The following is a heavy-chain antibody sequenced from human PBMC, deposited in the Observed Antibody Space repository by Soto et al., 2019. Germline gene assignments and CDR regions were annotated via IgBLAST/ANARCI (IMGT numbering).Heavy chain of an antibody. J-gene: IGHJ4*02. Sequence: QVQLVESGGGVVQPGRSLRLSCAASGFTFSSYGMHWVRQAPGKGLEWVAVLWYDGSNQYYADSVKGRFTISRDNSKNTLYLQMNSLRAEDTAVYYCAREGNQLQDYWGQGTLVTVSS. CDR1: GFTFSSYG. D-gene: IGHD2-2*01. CDR2: LWYDGSNQ. CDR3: AREGNQLQDY. V-gene: IGHV3-33*01.